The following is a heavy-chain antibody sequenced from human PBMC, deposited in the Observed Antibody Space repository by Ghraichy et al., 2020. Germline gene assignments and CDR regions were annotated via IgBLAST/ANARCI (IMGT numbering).Heavy chain of an antibody. V-gene: IGHV3-48*01. J-gene: IGHJ4*02. CDR3: VRGVVRGYYPLGY. Sequence: GGSLRLSCAASGFTFSSFSMNWVRQAPGKGLEWVSYISSGGSIIHYADSVKGRLTISRDNAKNSLFLQMNSLRAEDTAVYYCVRGVVRGYYPLGYWGQGTLV. D-gene: IGHD3-3*01. CDR1: GFTFSSFS. CDR2: ISSGGSII.